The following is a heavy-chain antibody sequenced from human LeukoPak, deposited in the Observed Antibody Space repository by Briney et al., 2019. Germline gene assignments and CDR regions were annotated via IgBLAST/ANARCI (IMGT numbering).Heavy chain of an antibody. CDR1: GFTVSSNY. D-gene: IGHD6-19*01. CDR3: ARSYSSGSYYYYGMDV. J-gene: IGHJ6*02. V-gene: IGHV3-53*01. CDR2: IYSGGST. Sequence: GGSLRLSCAASGFTVSSNYMSWVRQAPGKGLEWVSVIYSGGSTYYADSVKGRFTISRDNSKNTLYLQMNSLRAEDTAVYYCARSYSSGSYYYYGMDVWGQGTTVTVSS.